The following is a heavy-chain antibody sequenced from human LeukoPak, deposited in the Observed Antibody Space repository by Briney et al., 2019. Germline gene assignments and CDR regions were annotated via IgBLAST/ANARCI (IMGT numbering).Heavy chain of an antibody. D-gene: IGHD6-6*01. CDR2: IYHSGST. CDR3: VRSSSSIFDY. J-gene: IGHJ4*02. V-gene: IGHV4-38-2*02. CDR1: GYSISSGYY. Sequence: SETLSLTCTVSGYSISSGYYWGWIRQPPGKGLEWIGNIYHSGSTYYNPSLKSRVTTSVDTSKNQFSLKLSSVTAADTAVYYCVRSSSSIFDYWGQGTLVTVSS.